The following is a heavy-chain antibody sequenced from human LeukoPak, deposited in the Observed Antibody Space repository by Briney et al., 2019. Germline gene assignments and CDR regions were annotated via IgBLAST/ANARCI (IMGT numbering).Heavy chain of an antibody. CDR3: ARDPRAAAGPRYWYYGMDV. V-gene: IGHV6-1*01. D-gene: IGHD6-13*01. J-gene: IGHJ6*02. CDR2: TYYRSKWYN. Sequence: SQTLSLTCAISGDSVSSNSAAWNWIRQSPSRGLEWLGRTYYRSKWYNDYAVSVKSRITINPDTSKNQFSLQLNSVTPEDTAVYYCARDPRAAAGPRYWYYGMDVWGQGTTVTVSS. CDR1: GDSVSSNSAA.